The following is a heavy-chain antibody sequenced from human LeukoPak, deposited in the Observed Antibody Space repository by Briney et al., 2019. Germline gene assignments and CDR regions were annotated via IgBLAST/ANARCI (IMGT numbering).Heavy chain of an antibody. CDR2: ISGSGGST. J-gene: IGHJ3*02. V-gene: IGHV3-23*01. CDR1: GFTFSSYE. CDR3: AKDYYDSSGYYTDAFDI. D-gene: IGHD3-22*01. Sequence: PGGSLRLSCAASGFTFSSYEMNWVRQAPGKGLEWVSAISGSGGSTYYADSVKGRFTISRDNSKNTLYLQMNSLRAEDTAVYYCAKDYYDSSGYYTDAFDIWGQGTMVTVSS.